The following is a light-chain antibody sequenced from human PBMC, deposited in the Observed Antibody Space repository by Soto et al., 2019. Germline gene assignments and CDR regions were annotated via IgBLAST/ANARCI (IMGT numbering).Light chain of an antibody. Sequence: NFMLTQPHAVSEPPGKTVTISCTRGGGSMAGNFVRWYQQRPGSSPTTVIYEDKQRPSEVPDRFSGSIDSSSNSASLTISGLKTEDEADYYCQSYDSTIQVFGGGTKLTVL. CDR2: EDK. V-gene: IGLV6-57*01. J-gene: IGLJ2*01. CDR3: QSYDSTIQV. CDR1: GGSMAGNF.